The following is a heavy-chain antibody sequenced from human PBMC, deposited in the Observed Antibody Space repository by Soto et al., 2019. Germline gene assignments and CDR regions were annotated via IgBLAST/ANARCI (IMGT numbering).Heavy chain of an antibody. D-gene: IGHD2-15*01. V-gene: IGHV1-2*02. Sequence: AASVKVSCKASGYTFTGYYMHWVRQAPGQGLEWMGWINPNSGGTNYAQKFQGRVTMTRDTSISTAYMELSRLRSDDTAVYYCARERKSGGSRGNNWFDPWGQGTLVTVSS. CDR3: ARERKSGGSRGNNWFDP. CDR2: INPNSGGT. J-gene: IGHJ5*02. CDR1: GYTFTGYY.